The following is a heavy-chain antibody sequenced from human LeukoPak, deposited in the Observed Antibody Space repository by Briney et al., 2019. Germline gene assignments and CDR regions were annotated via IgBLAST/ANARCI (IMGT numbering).Heavy chain of an antibody. CDR3: ASRYGSGSYEAPVQYNWLDP. D-gene: IGHD3-10*01. J-gene: IGHJ5*02. CDR1: GGSFSGYY. CDR2: INHSGST. V-gene: IGHV4-34*01. Sequence: PSETLSLTCAVYGGSFSGYYWSWIRQPPGKGLEWIGEINHSGSTNYNPSLKSRVTISVDTSKNQFSLKLSSVTAADTAVYYCASRYGSGSYEAPVQYNWLDPWGQGTLVTVSS.